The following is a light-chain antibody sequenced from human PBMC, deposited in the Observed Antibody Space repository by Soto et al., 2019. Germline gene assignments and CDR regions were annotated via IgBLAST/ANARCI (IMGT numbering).Light chain of an antibody. Sequence: EIVLTQSPGTLSLSPGERATLSCRASQTLSTNSLAWYQQRFGQTPRLLIYAASTSETDIPHRFNGSGSGTDFALTISRLEPEDFALYYCQQYDASPLTFGPGTKVYVK. CDR2: AAS. J-gene: IGKJ3*01. CDR3: QQYDASPLT. CDR1: QTLSTNS. V-gene: IGKV3-20*01.